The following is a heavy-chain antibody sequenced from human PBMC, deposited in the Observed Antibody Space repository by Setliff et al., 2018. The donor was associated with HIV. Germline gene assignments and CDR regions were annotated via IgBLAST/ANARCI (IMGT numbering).Heavy chain of an antibody. V-gene: IGHV4-34*01. CDR3: ARRILRSAFDF. CDR2: VNHSGGT. CDR1: GGSFSTYY. Sequence: LSLTCAVYGGSFSTYYWSWIRQSPGKRLEWLGEVNHSGGTSYNPSLKRRLIISSDASKNQFSLRLKSVTAADTSVYFCARRILRSAFDFWGHGTLVTVSS. J-gene: IGHJ4*01. D-gene: IGHD2-15*01.